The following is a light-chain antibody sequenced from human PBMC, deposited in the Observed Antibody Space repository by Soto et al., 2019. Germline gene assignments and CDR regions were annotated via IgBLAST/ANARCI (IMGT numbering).Light chain of an antibody. V-gene: IGLV3-21*02. CDR1: NIGSKS. CDR2: GDS. CDR3: QVWDSSSPWV. Sequence: SYELTQPPSVSVAPGQTARITCGGNNIGSKSVHWYQQKPGQAPVLVVYGDSDRPSGIPERFSGSNSGNTATLTISRVEAGDEADYYCQVWDSSSPWVFGGGTKLTVL. J-gene: IGLJ3*02.